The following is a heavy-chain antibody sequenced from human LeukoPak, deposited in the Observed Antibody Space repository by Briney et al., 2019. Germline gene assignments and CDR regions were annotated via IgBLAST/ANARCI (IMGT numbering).Heavy chain of an antibody. CDR3: ARLYTYGSPTSYLDY. V-gene: IGHV3-21*01. CDR2: ISSSSSYI. Sequence: GGSLRLSCAASGFTFSSYSMDWVRQAPGKGLEWVSSISSSSSYIYYADSVKGRFTISRDNARNSLFLQMNSLRAEDTAVYYCARLYTYGSPTSYLDYRGQGTVVTVSS. J-gene: IGHJ4*02. D-gene: IGHD5-18*01. CDR1: GFTFSSYS.